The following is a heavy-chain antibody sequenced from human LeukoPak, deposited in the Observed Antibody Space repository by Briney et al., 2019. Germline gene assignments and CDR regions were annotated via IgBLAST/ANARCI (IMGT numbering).Heavy chain of an antibody. J-gene: IGHJ6*03. Sequence: GGSLKLSCAASGFTFSNYEINWVRQAPGKGPEWISYISSSGSTIYYADSVKGRFTISRDNANNSLYLQMNSLRAEDTAVYYCARGPSSGWYYYYYMDVWGKGTTVTISS. D-gene: IGHD6-19*01. CDR2: ISSSGSTI. CDR1: GFTFSNYE. V-gene: IGHV3-48*03. CDR3: ARGPSSGWYYYYYMDV.